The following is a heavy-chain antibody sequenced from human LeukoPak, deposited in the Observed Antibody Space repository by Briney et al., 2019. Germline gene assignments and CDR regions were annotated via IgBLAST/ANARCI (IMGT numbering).Heavy chain of an antibody. CDR2: IYTSGST. CDR3: ARVAQDDLAFDI. D-gene: IGHD1-1*01. V-gene: IGHV4-61*02. Sequence: PSQTLSLTCTVSGGSISSGSYYWRWIRQPAGKGLEWIGRIYTSGSTNYNPSLKSRVTISVDTSKNQFSLKLSSVTAADTAVYYCARVAQDDLAFDIWGQGTMVTVSS. CDR1: GGSISSGSYY. J-gene: IGHJ3*02.